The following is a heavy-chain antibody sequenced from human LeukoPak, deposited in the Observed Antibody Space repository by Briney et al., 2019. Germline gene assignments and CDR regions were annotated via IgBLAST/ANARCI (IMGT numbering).Heavy chain of an antibody. CDR1: GITFSGYS. J-gene: IGHJ4*02. CDR2: MTTSGNTI. D-gene: IGHD1-26*01. Sequence: GGSLRLSCVVSGITFSGYSMICVRQAPGKGLEWLSFMTTSGNTIFYAESVKERFTISRDNAKKTLYLQMNSLRDEDTAVYYCARVGGATAVTMYFEYWGQGTLVTVSS. CDR3: ARVGGATAVTMYFEY. V-gene: IGHV3-48*02.